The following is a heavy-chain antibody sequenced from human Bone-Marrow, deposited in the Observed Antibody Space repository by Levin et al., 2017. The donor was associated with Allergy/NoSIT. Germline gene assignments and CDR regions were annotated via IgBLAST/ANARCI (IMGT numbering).Heavy chain of an antibody. CDR3: ASSYGDYPIDY. Sequence: LSLTCAVSGLSLNDYDMHWVRQPTGRGLEWVSAIGSAGDTYYPGSVKGRFTISRDNAKNSFYLQMNSLRAGDPAVYFCASSYGDYPIDYWGQGTLVTVSS. CDR2: IGSAGDT. CDR1: GLSLNDYD. J-gene: IGHJ4*02. V-gene: IGHV3-13*04. D-gene: IGHD4-17*01.